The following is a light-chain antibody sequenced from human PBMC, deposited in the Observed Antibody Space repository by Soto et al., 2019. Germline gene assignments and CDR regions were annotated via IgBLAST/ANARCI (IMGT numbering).Light chain of an antibody. CDR2: DVS. V-gene: IGLV2-14*01. Sequence: QSALTQPASVSGSPGQSITISCTGTSSDVDGYNYVSWYQQHPGKAPKLTIYDVSNRPSGVSNRFSGSESGNTASLTFSGLQAEDEADYYCSSYTSSSTLVVFGGGTKLTVL. J-gene: IGLJ2*01. CDR3: SSYTSSSTLVV. CDR1: SSDVDGYNY.